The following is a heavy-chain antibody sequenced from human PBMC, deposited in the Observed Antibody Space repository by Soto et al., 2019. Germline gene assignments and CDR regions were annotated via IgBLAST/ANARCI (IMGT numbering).Heavy chain of an antibody. CDR3: ARHGSCSGGSCYASFDY. Sequence: TSETLSLTCTVSGGSISRSYWSWIRQPPGKSLEWIGYIYYSGSTNYNPSLKSRVTISVDTSKNQFSLKLSSVIAADTAVYYCARHGSCSGGSCYASFDYWGQGALVTVSS. J-gene: IGHJ4*02. CDR1: GGSISRSY. CDR2: IYYSGST. D-gene: IGHD2-15*01. V-gene: IGHV4-59*08.